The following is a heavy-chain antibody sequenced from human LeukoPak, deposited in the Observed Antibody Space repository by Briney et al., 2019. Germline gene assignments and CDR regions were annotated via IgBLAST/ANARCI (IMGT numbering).Heavy chain of an antibody. D-gene: IGHD3-10*01. Sequence: GGSLRLSCAASGFTFSSYSMNWVRQAPGKGLEWVSSISSSSYIYYADSVKGRFTISRDNAKNSLYLQMNSLRAEDTAVYYCASIMVRGVSRFDYWGQGTLVTVSS. J-gene: IGHJ4*02. CDR1: GFTFSSYS. CDR2: ISSSSYI. V-gene: IGHV3-21*01. CDR3: ASIMVRGVSRFDY.